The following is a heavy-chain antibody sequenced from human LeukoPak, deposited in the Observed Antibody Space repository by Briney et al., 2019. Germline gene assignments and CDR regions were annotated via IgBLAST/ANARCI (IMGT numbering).Heavy chain of an antibody. V-gene: IGHV3-21*01. Sequence: GSLRLSCAASGFTFSSYSMNWVRQAPGKGLEWVSSISSSSSYIYYADSVKGRFIISRDNAKNSLSLQMNSLRAEDTAVYYCARADYDFWSGYFPYYYYGMDAWGQGTTVTVSS. CDR2: ISSSSSYI. CDR3: ARADYDFWSGYFPYYYYGMDA. D-gene: IGHD3-3*01. J-gene: IGHJ6*02. CDR1: GFTFSSYS.